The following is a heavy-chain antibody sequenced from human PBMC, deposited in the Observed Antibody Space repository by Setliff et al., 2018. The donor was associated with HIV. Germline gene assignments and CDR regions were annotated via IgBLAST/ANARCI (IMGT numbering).Heavy chain of an antibody. V-gene: IGHV3-30*01. J-gene: IGHJ4*02. CDR3: AKGLVIFGALSDWVLDY. Sequence: GGSLRLSCVASGFTFSTFAMHWVRQAPGKGLEWVSVISYDASRISYADSVKGRFTISRDNSKNTLFLQLNSLRPEDTAVYYCAKGLVIFGALSDWVLDYWGQGALVTVSS. D-gene: IGHD3-3*02. CDR2: ISYDASRI. CDR1: GFTFSTFA.